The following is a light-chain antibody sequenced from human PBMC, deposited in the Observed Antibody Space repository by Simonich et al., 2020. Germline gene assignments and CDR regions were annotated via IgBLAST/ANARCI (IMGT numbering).Light chain of an antibody. CDR3: QQFNSYPIT. CDR1: QGISSA. J-gene: IGKJ3*01. V-gene: IGKV1-13*02. CDR2: DAS. Sequence: AIQLTQSPSSLSASVGDRVTITCRASQGISSALAWYQQKPGKAPKLLIYDASSLESWVPSRFSGSGSGTDFTLTISSLQPEDFATYYCQQFNSYPITFGPGTKVDIK.